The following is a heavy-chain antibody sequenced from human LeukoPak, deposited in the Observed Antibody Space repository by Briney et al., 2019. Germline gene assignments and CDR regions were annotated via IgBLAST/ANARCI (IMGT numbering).Heavy chain of an antibody. J-gene: IGHJ4*02. D-gene: IGHD2-2*01. V-gene: IGHV3-48*04. CDR1: GFTFSSYA. Sequence: GGSLRLSCAASGFTFSSYAMSWVRQAPGKGLEWVSYISSSGSTIYYADSVKGRFTISRDNAKNSLYLQMNSLRAEDTAVYYCARDSGLVRGVDYWGQGTLVTVSS. CDR2: ISSSGSTI. CDR3: ARDSGLVRGVDY.